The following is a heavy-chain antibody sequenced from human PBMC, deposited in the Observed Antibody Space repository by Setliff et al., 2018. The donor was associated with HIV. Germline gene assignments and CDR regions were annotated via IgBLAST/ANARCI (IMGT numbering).Heavy chain of an antibody. CDR2: IYYSGSS. D-gene: IGHD6-13*01. J-gene: IGHJ6*03. Sequence: SETLSLTCAVSGYSISSGYYWGWIRQPPGKGLEWIGNIYYSGSSYYNPSLKSRVTISVDTSKNQFSLNLSSVTAADTGVYYCARHRDPPGSSWIFYYYYMDLWGEGTTVTVSS. V-gene: IGHV4-38-2*01. CDR1: GYSISSGYY. CDR3: ARHRDPPGSSWIFYYYYMDL.